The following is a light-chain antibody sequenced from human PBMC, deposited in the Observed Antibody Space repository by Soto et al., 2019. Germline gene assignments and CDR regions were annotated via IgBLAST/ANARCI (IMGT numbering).Light chain of an antibody. V-gene: IGKV1-27*01. CDR2: AAS. CDR3: QKYNSAPRT. CDR1: QGISIY. Sequence: DIQMTQSPSSLSASVGDRVTITCRASQGISIYLAWYQQKPGKVPKLLIYAASTLQSGVPSRFSGSGSGTDITLTICSLQPADVATYYCQKYNSAPRTFGQGTKVEIK. J-gene: IGKJ1*01.